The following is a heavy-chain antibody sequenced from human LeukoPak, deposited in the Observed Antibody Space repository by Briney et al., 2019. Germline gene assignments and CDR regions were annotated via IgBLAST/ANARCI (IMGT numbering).Heavy chain of an antibody. V-gene: IGHV1-69*05. J-gene: IGHJ3*02. CDR1: GGTFSSYA. CDR2: IIPIFGTA. CDR3: ATRGALVVPAASDAFDI. Sequence: ASVKVSCKASGGTFSSYAISWVRQAPGQGLEWMGGIIPIFGTANYAQKFQGSVTITTDESTSTAYMELSSLRSEDTAVYYCATRGALVVPAASDAFDIWGQGTMVTVSS. D-gene: IGHD2-2*01.